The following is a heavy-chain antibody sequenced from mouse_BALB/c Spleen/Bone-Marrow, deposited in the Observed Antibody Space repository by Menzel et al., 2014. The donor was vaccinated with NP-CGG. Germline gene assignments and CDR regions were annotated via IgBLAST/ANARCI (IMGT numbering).Heavy chain of an antibody. CDR2: IDPSDSYT. CDR3: ARGLYGNSGY. V-gene: IGHV1-69*02. Sequence: QVQLQQSGAELVKPGASVKLSCKASGYTFTSYWMHWVKQRPGQGLEWIGEIDPSDSYTNYNQKFKGMATLTVDKSSSTAYMQLSSLTSEDSAVYYCARGLYGNSGYWGQGTTLTVSS. D-gene: IGHD2-1*01. CDR1: GYTFTSYW. J-gene: IGHJ2*01.